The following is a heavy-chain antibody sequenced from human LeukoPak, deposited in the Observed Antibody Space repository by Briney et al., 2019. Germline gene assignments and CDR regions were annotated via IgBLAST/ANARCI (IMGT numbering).Heavy chain of an antibody. CDR3: VRQSRIFGVTRPGYMDV. J-gene: IGHJ6*03. V-gene: IGHV4-39*01. D-gene: IGHD3-3*01. Sequence: SETLSLTCGVSGGSINTNTFFWGWIRQPPGKGLEWIGNVFYSGNTMYNPSLKSRVTMSIDTSKSQFSLSLSSVTAADTAMYWCVRQSRIFGVTRPGYMDVWGKGIMVSVSS. CDR1: GGSINTNTFF. CDR2: VFYSGNT.